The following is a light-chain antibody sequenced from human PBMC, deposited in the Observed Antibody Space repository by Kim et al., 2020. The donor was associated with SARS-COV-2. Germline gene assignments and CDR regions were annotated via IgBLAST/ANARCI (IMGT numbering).Light chain of an antibody. V-gene: IGKV1-39*01. CDR2: AAS. CDR3: QHSYTTPYI. CDR1: QSIKNH. Sequence: DIQMTQSPSSLSASVGDRVTITCRASQSIKNHLNWYQQKPGRAPNLLIYAASSLQSGVPSRLSGSGSETDFTLTISSLQPEDFATYYCQHSYTTPYIFGQGTKLEI. J-gene: IGKJ2*01.